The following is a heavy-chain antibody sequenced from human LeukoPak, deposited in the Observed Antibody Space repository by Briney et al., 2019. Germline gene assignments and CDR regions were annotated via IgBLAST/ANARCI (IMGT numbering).Heavy chain of an antibody. D-gene: IGHD1-7*01. CDR3: ARVSNWNSPFDY. CDR1: GFTFSSYW. V-gene: IGHV3-74*01. J-gene: IGHJ4*02. Sequence: GGSLRLSCAASGFTFSSYWMHWVRQAPGKGLVWVSRINSDGSSTSYADSVKGRFTISGDNAKNTLYLQMNSLRAEDTAVYYCARVSNWNSPFDYWGQGTLVTVSS. CDR2: INSDGSST.